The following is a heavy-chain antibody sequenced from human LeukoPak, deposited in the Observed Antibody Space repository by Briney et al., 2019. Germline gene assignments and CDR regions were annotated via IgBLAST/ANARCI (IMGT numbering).Heavy chain of an antibody. D-gene: IGHD4-17*01. CDR1: GYTLTELS. J-gene: IGHJ3*02. CDR3: ARDQYDYGDYGDAFDI. Sequence: ASVKVSCKVSGYTLTELSMHWVRQAPGKGLEWMGGFDPEDGETIYAQKFQGRVTMTRDTSTSTVYMELSSLRSEDTAVYYCARDQYDYGDYGDAFDIWGQGTMVTVSS. V-gene: IGHV1-24*01. CDR2: FDPEDGET.